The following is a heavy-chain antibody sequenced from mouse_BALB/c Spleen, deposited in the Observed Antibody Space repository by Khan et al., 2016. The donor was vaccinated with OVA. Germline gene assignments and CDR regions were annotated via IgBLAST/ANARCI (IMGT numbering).Heavy chain of an antibody. J-gene: IGHJ3*01. CDR2: ISNRGTTT. CDR1: GFTFTDYY. D-gene: IGHD2-3*01. Sequence: EVELVESGGGFMQPGGSLKLSCATSGFTFTDYYMYWVRQTPEKRLEWVAHISNRGTTTYYSDTLRGRFTISRDNAKNTLYLQMSRLKSEDTAIYYCARDGDDGGLAYWGQGTLVTVSA. V-gene: IGHV5-12*02. CDR3: ARDGDDGGLAY.